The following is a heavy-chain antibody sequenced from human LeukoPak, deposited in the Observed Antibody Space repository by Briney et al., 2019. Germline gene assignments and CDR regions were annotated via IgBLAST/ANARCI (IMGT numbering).Heavy chain of an antibody. CDR3: ARVMVLRYFDWSPDY. D-gene: IGHD3-9*01. CDR2: ISSSSSSI. CDR1: GFTFSSYS. V-gene: IGHV3-21*01. J-gene: IGHJ4*02. Sequence: GGSLRLSCAASGFTFSSYSMNWVRQAPGKGLEWVSSISSSSSSIYYADSVKGRFTISRDNAKNSLYLQMNSLRAEDTAVYYCARVMVLRYFDWSPDYWGQGTLVTVSS.